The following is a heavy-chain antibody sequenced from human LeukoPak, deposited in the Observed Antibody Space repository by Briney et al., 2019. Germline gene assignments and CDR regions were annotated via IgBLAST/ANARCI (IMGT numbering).Heavy chain of an antibody. Sequence: SETLSLTCTVSGGSISSYYWSWIRQPPGKGLEWIAYISDIGSINYNPSLKSRVTISPDTSKNQFSLKLSSVTAADTAVYYCAGHHPRNTVDFWGQGTLVTVSS. CDR2: ISDIGSI. J-gene: IGHJ4*02. V-gene: IGHV4-59*08. CDR1: GGSISSYY. CDR3: AGHHPRNTVDF. D-gene: IGHD2-8*02.